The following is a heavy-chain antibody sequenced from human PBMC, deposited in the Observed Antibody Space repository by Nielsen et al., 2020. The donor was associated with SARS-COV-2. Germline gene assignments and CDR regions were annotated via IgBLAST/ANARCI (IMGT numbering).Heavy chain of an antibody. Sequence: SQTLSLTCVISGDRVSSNSVAWNWIRQSPSRGLEWLGRIYYRSKWFFEYSSSVRSRITIDPDTSKNQFSLQLNSVTPEDTAVYYCARAKQQLVDFDYWGQGTLVTVSS. D-gene: IGHD6-13*01. J-gene: IGHJ4*02. V-gene: IGHV6-1*01. CDR2: IYYRSKWFF. CDR1: GDRVSSNSVA. CDR3: ARAKQQLVDFDY.